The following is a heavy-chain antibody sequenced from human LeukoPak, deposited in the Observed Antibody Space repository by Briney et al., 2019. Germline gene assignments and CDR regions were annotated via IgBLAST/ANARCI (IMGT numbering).Heavy chain of an antibody. Sequence: SETLSLTCTVSGGSISSSNSYWGWLRQPPGKGLEWIGSIYYSGNTYYNASLKSRVTISIDTSKNQFSLKLTSVTAADTAVYYCARQTGSGLFSLPGGQGTLVTVSS. V-gene: IGHV4-39*01. CDR2: IYYSGNT. CDR3: ARQTGSGLFSLP. J-gene: IGHJ4*02. D-gene: IGHD3/OR15-3a*01. CDR1: GGSISSSNSY.